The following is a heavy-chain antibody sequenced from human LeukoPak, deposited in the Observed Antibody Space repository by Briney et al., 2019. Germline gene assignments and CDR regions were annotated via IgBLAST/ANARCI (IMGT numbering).Heavy chain of an antibody. CDR3: ARGRDRSKAGDL. Sequence: PSETLSLTCAVHGGSCDDYYCSWIRQPPGKGLEWIGEIHPHGIFYYNSSLVSRVTISIDTSKTQFPLRLTSVTAADTAFYYCARGRDRSKAGDLWGQGSLVTVSS. D-gene: IGHD5-24*01. CDR2: IHPHGIF. CDR1: GGSCDDYY. J-gene: IGHJ5*02. V-gene: IGHV4-34*01.